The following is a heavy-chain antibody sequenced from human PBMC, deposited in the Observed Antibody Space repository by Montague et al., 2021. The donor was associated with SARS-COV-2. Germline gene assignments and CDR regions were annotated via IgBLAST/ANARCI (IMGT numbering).Heavy chain of an antibody. Sequence: TLSLTCTASGGAMNSVSDFWGWIRQPSGKGLEWIGRVRPGGRTNYNPSLGSRVTVSLDTSKSQFSLKLSSVTAADSAVYYCTTGTDWRGIEYWGLGTLVTVSS. J-gene: IGHJ4*02. V-gene: IGHV4-61*02. CDR1: GGAMNSVSDF. D-gene: IGHD3/OR15-3a*01. CDR3: TTGTDWRGIEY. CDR2: VRPGGRT.